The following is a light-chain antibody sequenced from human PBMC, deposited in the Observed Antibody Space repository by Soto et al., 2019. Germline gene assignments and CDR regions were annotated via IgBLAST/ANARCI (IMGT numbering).Light chain of an antibody. J-gene: IGLJ3*02. CDR1: SSDVGVYNY. CDR2: DVS. CDR3: CSYACSNTWV. V-gene: IGLV2-11*01. Sequence: QSALTQPRSVSGSPGQSVTISCTGTSSDVGVYNYVSWYQQHPGKAPKLMIYDVSNRPSGVPDRFSGSKSGNTASLTISGLQAEDEADYYCCSYACSNTWVFGGGTQLTVL.